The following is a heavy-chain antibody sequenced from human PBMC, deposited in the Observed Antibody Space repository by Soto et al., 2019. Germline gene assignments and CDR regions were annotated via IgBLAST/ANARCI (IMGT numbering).Heavy chain of an antibody. D-gene: IGHD1-20*01. V-gene: IGHV1-18*01. J-gene: IGHJ4*02. CDR1: GYAFTTYG. CDR2: ISAHNGNT. Sequence: QVHLVQSGAEVKKPGASVKVSCQASGYAFTTYGITWVRQAPGQGLEWMGWISAHNGNTNYAQKHQGRVTVTRDTSTGTAYMELRSLRSDDTAVYYCARGRYGDYWGQGALVTVSS. CDR3: ARGRYGDY.